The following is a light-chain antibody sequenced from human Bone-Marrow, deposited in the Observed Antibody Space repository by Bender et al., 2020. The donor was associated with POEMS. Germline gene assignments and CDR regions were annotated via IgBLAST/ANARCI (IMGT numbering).Light chain of an antibody. Sequence: QSALTQPASVSGSPGQSITIYCTGTSSDVGNYHLVSWYQQHPGEAPKLIIYEVNKRPSGVSHRFSGSKSGNTASLTISGLQAEDEADYYCCSYAGDTTPWVFGGGTKLTVL. V-gene: IGLV2-23*02. J-gene: IGLJ3*02. CDR1: SSDVGNYHL. CDR2: EVN. CDR3: CSYAGDTTPWV.